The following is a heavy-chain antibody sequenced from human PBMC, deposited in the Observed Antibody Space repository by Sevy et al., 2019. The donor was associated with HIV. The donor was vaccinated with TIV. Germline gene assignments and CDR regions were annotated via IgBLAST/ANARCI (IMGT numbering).Heavy chain of an antibody. V-gene: IGHV3-21*01. Sequence: GGCLRLSCAASGFIFSNYNMNCVRQAPGKGLEWFSSISSSSSYIYYADSVKGRFTISRDNAKNSLYLQMNSLRAEDPAVTFCAGEYYYDSAGYRFDYWGQGTLVTVSS. J-gene: IGHJ4*02. CDR2: ISSSSSYI. D-gene: IGHD3-22*01. CDR3: AGEYYYDSAGYRFDY. CDR1: GFIFSNYN.